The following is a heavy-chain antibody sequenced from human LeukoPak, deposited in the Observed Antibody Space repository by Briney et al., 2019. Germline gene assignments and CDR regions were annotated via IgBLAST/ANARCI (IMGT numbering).Heavy chain of an antibody. V-gene: IGHV3-35*02. Sequence: GGSPRLSCAASGFTFSNSDMNWVHQAPGKGLEWVSGVSWNGSRTHYADSVKGQFIISRDNSRNTLYLQTNSLRAEDTAVYYFHVDEGDRKNWFDPWGQGTLVTVSS. CDR3: HVDEGDRKNWFDP. J-gene: IGHJ5*02. CDR2: VSWNGSRT. CDR1: GFTFSNSD. D-gene: IGHD5-24*01.